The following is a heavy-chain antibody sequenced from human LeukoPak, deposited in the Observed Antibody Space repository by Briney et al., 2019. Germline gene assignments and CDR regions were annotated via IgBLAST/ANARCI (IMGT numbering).Heavy chain of an antibody. CDR2: IYNSGST. D-gene: IGHD6-19*01. V-gene: IGHV4-59*01. Sequence: SETLSLTCTVSGGSISSYYWSWIRQPPGKGLEWIGYIYNSGSTNYNPSLKSRVTISVDTSKNQFSLKLSSVTAADTAVYYCARAPTSSGWLYFDYWGQGTLVTVSS. J-gene: IGHJ4*02. CDR1: GGSISSYY. CDR3: ARAPTSSGWLYFDY.